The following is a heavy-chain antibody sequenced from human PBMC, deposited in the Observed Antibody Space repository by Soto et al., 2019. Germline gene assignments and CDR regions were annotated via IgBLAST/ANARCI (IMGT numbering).Heavy chain of an antibody. CDR1: GYTFTSYY. Sequence: WASVKVSCKASGYTFTSYYMHWVRQAPGQGLEWMGIINPSGGSTSYAQKFQGRVTMTRDTSTSTVYMELSSLRSEDTAVYFCVSRIPSWVFDYWGQGTLGTGSS. D-gene: IGHD3-16*01. V-gene: IGHV1-46*01. CDR2: INPSGGST. J-gene: IGHJ4*01. CDR3: VSRIPSWVFDY.